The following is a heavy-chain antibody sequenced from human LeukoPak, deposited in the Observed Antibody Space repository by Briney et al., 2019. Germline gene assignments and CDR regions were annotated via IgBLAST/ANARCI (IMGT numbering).Heavy chain of an antibody. D-gene: IGHD5-18*01. Sequence: SETLSPTCAVYGGSFSGYYWSWIRQPPGKGLEWIGEINHSGSTNYNPSLKSRVTISVDTSKNQFSLKLSSVTAADTAVYYCARGNTAMASYYFDNWGQGTLVTVSS. J-gene: IGHJ4*02. V-gene: IGHV4-34*01. CDR3: ARGNTAMASYYFDN. CDR1: GGSFSGYY. CDR2: INHSGST.